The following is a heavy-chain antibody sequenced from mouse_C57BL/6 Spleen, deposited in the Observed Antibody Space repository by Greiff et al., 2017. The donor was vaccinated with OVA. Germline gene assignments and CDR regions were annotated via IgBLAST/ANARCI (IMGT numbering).Heavy chain of an antibody. CDR1: GYAFTNYL. V-gene: IGHV1-54*01. CDR2: INPGSGGT. Sequence: QVQLKQSGAELVRPGTSVKVSCKASGYAFTNYLIEWVKQRPGQGLEWIGVINPGSGGTNYNEKFKGKATLTADKSSSTAYMQLSSLTSEDSAVYFCARSGSNYEDYYAMDYWGQGTSVTVSS. D-gene: IGHD2-5*01. J-gene: IGHJ4*01. CDR3: ARSGSNYEDYYAMDY.